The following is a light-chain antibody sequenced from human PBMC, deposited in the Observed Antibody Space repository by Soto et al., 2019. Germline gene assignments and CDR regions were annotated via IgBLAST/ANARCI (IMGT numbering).Light chain of an antibody. CDR2: EVY. CDR3: SSYVGTNSYV. V-gene: IGLV2-8*01. Sequence: QSALNQPPSAFGCPGQSVTSSCTGASSDVGGYNYVSWYQHHPGKAPKLIIYEVYKRPSGVPDRFSGSKSGNTAALTVSGLQAEDEADYYCSSYVGTNSYVFGTGTK. J-gene: IGLJ1*01. CDR1: SSDVGGYNY.